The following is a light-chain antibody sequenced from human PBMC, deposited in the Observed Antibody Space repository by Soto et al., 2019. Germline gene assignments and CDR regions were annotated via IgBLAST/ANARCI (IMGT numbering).Light chain of an antibody. J-gene: IGKJ1*01. Sequence: ENVLTQSPGTLSLSPGERATLSCRASQSVSSSHLAWYQQKPGQAPRLLMYGASSRATGIPDRFSGGGSGADFTLTISRLEPEDFGVYYCQQYGSSPRTFGQGTKVDIK. CDR2: GAS. V-gene: IGKV3-20*01. CDR1: QSVSSSH. CDR3: QQYGSSPRT.